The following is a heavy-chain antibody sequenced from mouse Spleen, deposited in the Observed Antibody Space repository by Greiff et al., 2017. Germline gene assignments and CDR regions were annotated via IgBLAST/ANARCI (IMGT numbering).Heavy chain of an antibody. V-gene: IGHV1-53*01. CDR1: GYTFTSYW. CDR3: ARSSKLGPYYFDY. Sequence: VKLQQPGTELVKPGASVKLSCKASGYTFTSYWMHWVKQRPGQGLEWIGNINPSNGGTNYNEKFKSKATLTVDKSSSTAYMQLSSLTSEDSAVYYCARSSKLGPYYFDYWGQGTTLTVSS. J-gene: IGHJ2*01. D-gene: IGHD4-1*01. CDR2: INPSNGGT.